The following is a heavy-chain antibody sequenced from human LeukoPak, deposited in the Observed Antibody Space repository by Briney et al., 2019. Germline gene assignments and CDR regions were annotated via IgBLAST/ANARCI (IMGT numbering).Heavy chain of an antibody. D-gene: IGHD3-10*01. Sequence: SETLSLTCTVSGGSISSYYRSWIRQPPGKGLEWIGRIYTSGSTNYNPSLKSRVTMSVDTSKNQFSLKLSSVTAADTAVYYCARVSLVRGAPDYYFDYWGQGTLVTVSS. J-gene: IGHJ4*02. V-gene: IGHV4-4*07. CDR3: ARVSLVRGAPDYYFDY. CDR1: GGSISSYY. CDR2: IYTSGST.